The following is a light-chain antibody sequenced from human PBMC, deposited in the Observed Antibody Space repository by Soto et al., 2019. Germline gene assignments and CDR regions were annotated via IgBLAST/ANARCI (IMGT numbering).Light chain of an antibody. CDR3: QQYNSYST. J-gene: IGKJ1*01. V-gene: IGKV1-5*03. Sequence: QMTQSPSTLSASVGDTVTITCRASQSISTWLAWYQQKPGKAPKLLIYKASTLESGVPSRFSGSGSGTEFTLTISSLQPDNFATYYCQQYNSYSTFGQGTKVEIK. CDR1: QSISTW. CDR2: KAS.